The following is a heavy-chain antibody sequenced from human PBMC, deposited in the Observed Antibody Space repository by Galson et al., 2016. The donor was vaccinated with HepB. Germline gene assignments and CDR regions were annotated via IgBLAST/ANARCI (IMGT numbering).Heavy chain of an antibody. Sequence: SLRLSCAGSGFIFNSHAMSWVRQAPGKGLELVSAISDIGANTYHADFGKGRFTISRDNSKNTMYLQMNSLRVEDTAVYYCAARYGEFLMVFDYLAHGTLVTVSS. D-gene: IGHD3-10*01. V-gene: IGHV3-23*01. J-gene: IGHJ4*01. CDR3: AARYGEFLMVFDY. CDR1: GFIFNSHA. CDR2: ISDIGANT.